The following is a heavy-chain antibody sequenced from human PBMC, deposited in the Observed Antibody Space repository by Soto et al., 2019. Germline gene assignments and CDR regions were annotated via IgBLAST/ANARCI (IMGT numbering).Heavy chain of an antibody. CDR1: GGSVSSGSYY. J-gene: IGHJ5*02. D-gene: IGHD6-13*01. Sequence: SETLSLTCTVSGGSVSSGSYYWSWIRQPPGKGLEWIGYIYYSGSTNYNPSLKSRVTISVDTSKNQFSLKLSSVTAADTAVYYCATVAPYSSSWYKSSCFDTWGQGTLVTVSS. V-gene: IGHV4-61*01. CDR3: ATVAPYSSSWYKSSCFDT. CDR2: IYYSGST.